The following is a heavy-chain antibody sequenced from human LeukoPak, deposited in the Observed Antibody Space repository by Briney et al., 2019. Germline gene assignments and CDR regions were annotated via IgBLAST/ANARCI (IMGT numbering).Heavy chain of an antibody. D-gene: IGHD1-26*01. Sequence: GGSLRLSCAASGFTFTNYGMHWIRQAPGKGLEWVAYDGTNKYYADSVKGRFTISRDNSKNTLYLQMNSLRAEDTAVYYCARDSFSGNYNWLDPWGQGTLVTVSS. V-gene: IGHV3-33*01. CDR2: YDGTNK. CDR1: GFTFTNYG. J-gene: IGHJ5*02. CDR3: ARDSFSGNYNWLDP.